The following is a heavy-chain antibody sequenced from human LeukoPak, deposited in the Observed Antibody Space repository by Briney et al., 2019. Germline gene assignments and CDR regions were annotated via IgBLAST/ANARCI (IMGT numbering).Heavy chain of an antibody. V-gene: IGHV1-24*01. CDR1: GYTLTELS. D-gene: IGHD2-2*01. Sequence: ASVKVSCKVSGYTLTELSMHWVRQAPGKGLEWMGGFDPEDGETIYAQKFQGRVTMTEDTSTDTAYMELSSLRSEDTAVYYCATDEEGFRCSSTSCYDYYYYGMDVWGQGTTVTVSS. CDR3: ATDEEGFRCSSTSCYDYYYYGMDV. CDR2: FDPEDGET. J-gene: IGHJ6*02.